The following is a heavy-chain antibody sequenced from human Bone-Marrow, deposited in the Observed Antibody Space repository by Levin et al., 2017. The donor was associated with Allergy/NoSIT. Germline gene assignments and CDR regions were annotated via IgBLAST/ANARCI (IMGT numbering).Heavy chain of an antibody. D-gene: IGHD3-16*01. CDR2: ISYDGSNK. Sequence: GESLKISCAASGFTFSSYAMHWVRQAPGKGLEWVAVISYDGSNKYYADSVKGRFTISRDNSKNTLYLQMNSLRAEDTAVYYCARERYRMGGYFDLWGRGTLVTVSS. CDR3: ARERYRMGGYFDL. V-gene: IGHV3-30-3*01. CDR1: GFTFSSYA. J-gene: IGHJ2*01.